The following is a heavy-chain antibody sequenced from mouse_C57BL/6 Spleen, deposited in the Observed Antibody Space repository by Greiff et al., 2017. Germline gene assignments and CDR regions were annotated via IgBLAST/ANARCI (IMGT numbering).Heavy chain of an antibody. CDR1: GSTFTSYW. CDR3: ARGDSDYSNLWVAY. V-gene: IGHV1-69*01. CDR2: IDPSDSYT. Sequence: QVQLQQPGAALVMPGASVKLSCKASGSTFTSYWMHWVKQRPGHGLEWIGEIDPSDSYTNYNQKFKGKSTLTVDKSSSTAYMQLSSLTSEDSAVYDCARGDSDYSNLWVAYGGQGTLVTVYA. J-gene: IGHJ3*01. D-gene: IGHD2-5*01.